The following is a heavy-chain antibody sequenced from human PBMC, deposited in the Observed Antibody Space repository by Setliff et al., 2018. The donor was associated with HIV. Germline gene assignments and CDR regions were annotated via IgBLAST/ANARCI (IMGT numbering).Heavy chain of an antibody. Sequence: PSETLSLTCTVSGGSMSSYYWSWIRLPPGKGLEWIGTLYYNGNTNSNPSLKSRVTISVDTSKNQFSLKLSSVTVADTAVYYCARGEFWVATAHYFDYWGQGTLVTVSS. D-gene: IGHD3-10*01. CDR2: LYYNGNT. CDR1: GGSMSSYY. V-gene: IGHV4-59*01. J-gene: IGHJ4*02. CDR3: ARGEFWVATAHYFDY.